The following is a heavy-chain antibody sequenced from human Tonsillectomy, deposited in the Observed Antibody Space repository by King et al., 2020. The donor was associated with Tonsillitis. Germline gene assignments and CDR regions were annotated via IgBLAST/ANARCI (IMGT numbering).Heavy chain of an antibody. CDR2: ISYDGSIQ. J-gene: IGHJ6*02. CDR3: ATGKGDDYDDYGYYYYYGIDV. D-gene: IGHD4-17*01. Sequence: VQLVESGGGVVQPGRSLRLSCAASGFTFSSYAIHWVRQAPGKGLEWVAVISYDGSIQYYADSVKGRFTISRDSSKNTLYLQMNSLRAEDTAVYYCATGKGDDYDDYGYYYYYGIDVWGQGTTVTVSS. V-gene: IGHV3-30*14. CDR1: GFTFSSYA.